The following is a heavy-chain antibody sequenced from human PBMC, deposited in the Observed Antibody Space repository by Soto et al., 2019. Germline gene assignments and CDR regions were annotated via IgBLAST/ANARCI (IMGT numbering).Heavy chain of an antibody. CDR1: GYTFADYA. Sequence: GASVKVSCKASGYTFADYAMHWVRQAPGQRLEWMGWINAGNGNTKYSQKFQGRVTITRDTSASTAYMELNSLRAEDTAMYYCARGSSGLVQSNDILTWPLVYWGQGTLVTVSS. V-gene: IGHV1-3*01. J-gene: IGHJ4*02. CDR2: INAGNGNT. D-gene: IGHD3-9*01. CDR3: ARGSSGLVQSNDILTWPLVY.